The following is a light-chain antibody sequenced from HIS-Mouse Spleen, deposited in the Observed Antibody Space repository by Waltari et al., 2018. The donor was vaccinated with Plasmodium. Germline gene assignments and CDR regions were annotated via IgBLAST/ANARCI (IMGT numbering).Light chain of an antibody. CDR3: CSYAGSSTVV. CDR1: SSDVGSYNL. CDR2: EGS. V-gene: IGLV2-23*01. J-gene: IGLJ2*01. Sequence: QSALTQPASVSGSPGQSITISCTGTSSDVGSYNLVSWYQQHPGKAPKLIIYEGSKRPAWASNPFAGAKSGNTASLTTSVLQAEDETDYYCCSYAGSSTVVFGGGTKLTVL.